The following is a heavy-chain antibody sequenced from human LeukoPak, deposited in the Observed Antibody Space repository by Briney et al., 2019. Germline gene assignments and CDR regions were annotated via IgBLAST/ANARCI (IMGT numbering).Heavy chain of an antibody. Sequence: GASVKVSCKTSGYTFTASYMHWVRQAPGQGLEWMGWINPNSGETNYAPKFQGRVTMTRDTSISTAYMEVTRLTSDDTAMYYCARLLGSRVDPWGQGTLVTVSS. V-gene: IGHV1-2*02. J-gene: IGHJ5*02. CDR3: ARLLGSRVDP. CDR1: GYTFTASY. CDR2: INPNSGET.